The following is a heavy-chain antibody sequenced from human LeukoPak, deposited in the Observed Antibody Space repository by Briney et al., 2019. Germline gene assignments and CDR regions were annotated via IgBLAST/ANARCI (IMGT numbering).Heavy chain of an antibody. Sequence: GGSLRLSCAASGFTFSSYGMRWVRQAPGKGLEWVAFIRYDGSNKYYADSVKGRFTISRDNSKNTLYLQMNSLRAEETAVYYCAKDRGTSVVPGFWGQGTLVTVSS. J-gene: IGHJ4*02. V-gene: IGHV3-30*02. CDR2: IRYDGSNK. CDR3: AKDRGTSVVPGF. CDR1: GFTFSSYG. D-gene: IGHD2-2*01.